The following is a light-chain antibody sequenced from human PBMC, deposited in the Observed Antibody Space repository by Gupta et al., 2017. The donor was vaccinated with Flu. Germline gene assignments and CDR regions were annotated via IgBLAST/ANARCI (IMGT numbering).Light chain of an antibody. CDR2: GAS. CDR1: QSVGSNY. V-gene: IGKV3-20*01. J-gene: IGKJ2*01. CDR3: QQYPDHT. Sequence: SPGTLSLSPGESATLSCRASQSVGSNYLAWYQQKPGQAPRLLIYGASSRATGIPDRFSGSRSATDFTLTITRVEPEDSAVYYCQQYPDHTFGQGTKLEIK.